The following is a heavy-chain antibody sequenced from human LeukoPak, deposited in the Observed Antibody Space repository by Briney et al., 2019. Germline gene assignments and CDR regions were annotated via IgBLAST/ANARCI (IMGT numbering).Heavy chain of an antibody. Sequence: GGSLRLSCAASGFTLSNYWMSWVRQAPGKGLEWVANINEAGSQKSYGDSVKGRFTISRDNSKNTLYLDMNSLRAEDTAIYYCAKDAESSNWYNWFDPWGQGTRVTVSS. J-gene: IGHJ5*02. CDR2: INEAGSQK. D-gene: IGHD6-13*01. CDR3: AKDAESSNWYNWFDP. V-gene: IGHV3-7*03. CDR1: GFTLSNYW.